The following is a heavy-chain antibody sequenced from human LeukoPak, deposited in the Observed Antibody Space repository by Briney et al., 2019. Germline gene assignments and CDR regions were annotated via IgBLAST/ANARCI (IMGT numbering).Heavy chain of an antibody. D-gene: IGHD1-14*01. CDR3: ARGGYTRNQYYMDV. J-gene: IGHJ6*03. V-gene: IGHV3-21*01. Sequence: GGSLRPSCAAPGFTFSSYSINWVRQAPGKGLKWVSSVSSSSTYIYYADSVKGRFTISRDNAKNSLYLQMNSLRAEDTAVYYCARGGYTRNQYYMDVWGKGTTVTVSS. CDR1: GFTFSSYS. CDR2: VSSSSTYI.